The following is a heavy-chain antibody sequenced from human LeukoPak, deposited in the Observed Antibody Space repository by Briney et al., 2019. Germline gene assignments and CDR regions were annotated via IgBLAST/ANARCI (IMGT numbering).Heavy chain of an antibody. CDR2: INNEGSTT. V-gene: IGHV3-74*01. J-gene: IGHJ6*02. Sequence: GGSLRLSCAASGFTFSSSGMHWVRQAPGKGLVWVSRINNEGSTTAYADSVKGRFTISRDNANNTVYLQMNSLRAEDTAVYYCARGVYYGMDVWGQGTTVTVSS. CDR1: GFTFSSSG. CDR3: ARGVYYGMDV.